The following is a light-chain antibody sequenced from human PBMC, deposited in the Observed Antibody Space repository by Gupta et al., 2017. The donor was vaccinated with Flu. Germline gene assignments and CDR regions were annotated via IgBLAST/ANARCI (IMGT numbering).Light chain of an antibody. J-gene: IGLJ2*01. Sequence: PGKTASVTCSGKKWGEKNVSWYQKKAGHSPILVIYQDDRRPAGVPERFSGSNSGDTATLTISQAQKSDEGDYYCQAGDSGGVVVFGGGTRLTVL. V-gene: IGLV3-1*01. CDR3: QAGDSGGVVV. CDR2: QDD. CDR1: KWGEKN.